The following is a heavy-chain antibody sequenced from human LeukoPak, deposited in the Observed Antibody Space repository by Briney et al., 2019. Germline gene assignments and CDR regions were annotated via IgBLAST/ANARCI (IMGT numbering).Heavy chain of an antibody. CDR1: GGSISSYY. CDR2: ISYGGAT. D-gene: IGHD1-26*01. Sequence: SETLSLTCTVSGGSISSYYWNWIRQPPGKGLEWIGYISYGGATSYNPSLKRRVTIPVDSPKNRFSLRLSSLTAADTALYYCARHGGTLDYFDYWGPGSLVTVSS. V-gene: IGHV4-59*08. J-gene: IGHJ4*02. CDR3: ARHGGTLDYFDY.